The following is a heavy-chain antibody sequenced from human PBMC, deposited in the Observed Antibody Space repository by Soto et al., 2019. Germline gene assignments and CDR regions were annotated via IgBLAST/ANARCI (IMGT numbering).Heavy chain of an antibody. D-gene: IGHD6-19*01. CDR2: ISAAGRTT. CDR1: GFTFSNFA. CDR3: AKDYIAVAGKGFFDS. J-gene: IGHJ4*02. Sequence: EVQLLESGGGLVQAGGSLRLSCAPSGFTFSNFAMGWVRQAPGKGLEWVSHISAAGRTTYYADFVKGRFTISRDNSKNTLYLQMDSLRAEDTAVYYCAKDYIAVAGKGFFDSWGQGTLVTVSS. V-gene: IGHV3-23*01.